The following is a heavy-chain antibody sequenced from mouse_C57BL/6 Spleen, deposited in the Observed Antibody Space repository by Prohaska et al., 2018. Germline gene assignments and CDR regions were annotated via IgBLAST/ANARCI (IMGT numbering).Heavy chain of an antibody. Sequence: EVQLLETGGGLVQPGGSRGLSCEGSGFSFSGFWLSWVRQTPGKTLEWIGDINSDGSAINYAPGIKYRFTIFRDNDKSTLYLQMSNVRSEDTATYFCMRYGNYWYFDVWGTGTTVTVAS. J-gene: IGHJ1*03. CDR2: INSDGSAI. CDR1: GFSFSGFW. D-gene: IGHD2-1*01. CDR3: MRYGNYWYFDV. V-gene: IGHV11-2*01.